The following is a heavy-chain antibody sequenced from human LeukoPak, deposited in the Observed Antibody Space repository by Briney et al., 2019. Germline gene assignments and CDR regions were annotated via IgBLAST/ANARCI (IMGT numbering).Heavy chain of an antibody. J-gene: IGHJ6*03. CDR3: ARRLRFLEDYYYLDV. Sequence: SETLSLTCTVSGGSISSYYWSWIRQPPGEGLEWIGYIYYSGSTNYNPSLKSRVTISVDTSKNQFSLKLSSVTAADTAVYYCARRLRFLEDYYYLDVWGKGTTVTVSS. D-gene: IGHD3-3*01. CDR1: GGSISSYY. V-gene: IGHV4-59*12. CDR2: IYYSGST.